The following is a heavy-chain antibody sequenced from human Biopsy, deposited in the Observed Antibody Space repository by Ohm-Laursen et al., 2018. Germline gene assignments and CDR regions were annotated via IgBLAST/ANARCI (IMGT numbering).Heavy chain of an antibody. V-gene: IGHV4-31*03. Sequence: SQTLSLTCTVSGVSINGGRYYWNWIRHHPGKGLEWIGNIFYSANTYYNPSLKSRVTISVDTSKNQFSLKLSSVTAADTAVYYCARRGSGDYFPTFFDFWGQGALVTVSS. CDR3: ARRGSGDYFPTFFDF. CDR1: GVSINGGRYY. CDR2: IFYSANT. J-gene: IGHJ4*02. D-gene: IGHD5-12*01.